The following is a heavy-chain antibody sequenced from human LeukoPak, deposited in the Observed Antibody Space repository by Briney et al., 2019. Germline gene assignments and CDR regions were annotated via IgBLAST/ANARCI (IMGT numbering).Heavy chain of an antibody. J-gene: IGHJ4*02. CDR3: VRDLPVAAADF. V-gene: IGHV3-48*01. CDR1: GFSLTNFD. D-gene: IGHD6-13*01. Sequence: GGSLRLSCAASGFSLTNFDMNWIRQAPGKGLEWVSFFSVRYNVIYYADSVKGRFTVSRDEAKNSLYLQMNSLRAEDTALYYCVRDLPVAAADFWGQGTLVTVSS. CDR2: FSVRYNVI.